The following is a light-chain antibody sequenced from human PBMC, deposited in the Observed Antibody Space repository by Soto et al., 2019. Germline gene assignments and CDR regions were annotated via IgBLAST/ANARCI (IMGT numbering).Light chain of an antibody. V-gene: IGKV2-28*01. CDR2: LGS. Sequence: DLVLTQSPLSLPVTPGGPAAISWRFSQSLLHNNGYNYLDWYLQKPGQSPQLLIYLGSNRASGVPDRFSGSGSGTDFTLKISSVEAEDVGVYYCMQALQTQLTFGGGTKVDIK. CDR3: MQALQTQLT. CDR1: QSLLHNNGYNY. J-gene: IGKJ4*01.